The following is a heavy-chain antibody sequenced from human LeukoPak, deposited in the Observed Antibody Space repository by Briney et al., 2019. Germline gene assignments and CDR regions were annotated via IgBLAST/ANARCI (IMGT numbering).Heavy chain of an antibody. CDR3: ARPAYCGGNCYYFPDH. V-gene: IGHV3-48*03. CDR2: ISSSGSTI. Sequence: GGSLRLSCAASGFTFSSYEMNWVRQAPGKGLEWVSYISSSGSTIYYADSVKGRATISRDNAKNSLYLQMNSLRAEDTAVYYCARPAYCGGNCYYFPDHWGQGTLVTVSS. CDR1: GFTFSSYE. D-gene: IGHD2-21*02. J-gene: IGHJ4*02.